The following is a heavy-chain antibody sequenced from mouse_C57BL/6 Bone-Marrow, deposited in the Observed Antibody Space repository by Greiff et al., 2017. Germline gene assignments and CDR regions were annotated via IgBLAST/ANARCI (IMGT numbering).Heavy chain of an antibody. V-gene: IGHV8-12*01. CDR1: GFSLSTSGMG. CDR2: IYWDDDK. D-gene: IGHD3-2*02. J-gene: IGHJ2*01. Sequence: QVTLKVCGPGILQSSQTLSLTCSFSGFSLSTSGMGVSWIRQPSGKGLEWLAHIYWDDDKRDNPSLKSRLTISKDTSRNQVFLKITSVDTADTATYYCARSGNGDSSGLYYFDYWGQGTTLTVSS. CDR3: ARSGNGDSSGLYYFDY.